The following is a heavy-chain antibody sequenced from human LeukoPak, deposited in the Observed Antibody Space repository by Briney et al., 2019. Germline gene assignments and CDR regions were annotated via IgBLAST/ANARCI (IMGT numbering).Heavy chain of an antibody. V-gene: IGHV3-23*01. Sequence: GRSLRLSCAASGFTFSSYAMHWVRQAPGKGLEWVSAISGSGGSTYYADSVKGRFTISRDNSKNTLYLQMNSLRAEDTAVYYCAKLPAPLTDYWGQGTLVTVSS. J-gene: IGHJ4*02. CDR2: ISGSGGST. CDR1: GFTFSSYA. CDR3: AKLPAPLTDY.